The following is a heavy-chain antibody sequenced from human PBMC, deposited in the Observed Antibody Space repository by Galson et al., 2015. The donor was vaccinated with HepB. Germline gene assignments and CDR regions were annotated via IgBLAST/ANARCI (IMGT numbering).Heavy chain of an antibody. Sequence: QSGAEVKKPGESLKISCKGSGYSFTSYWIGWVRQMPGKGLEWMGIIYPGDSDTRYSPSFQGQVTISADKSISTAYLQWSSLKASDTAMYYCARRSGRYHPFLGNYYYGMDVWGQGTTVTVSS. V-gene: IGHV5-51*01. D-gene: IGHD1-26*01. CDR3: ARRSGRYHPFLGNYYYGMDV. J-gene: IGHJ6*02. CDR2: IYPGDSDT. CDR1: GYSFTSYW.